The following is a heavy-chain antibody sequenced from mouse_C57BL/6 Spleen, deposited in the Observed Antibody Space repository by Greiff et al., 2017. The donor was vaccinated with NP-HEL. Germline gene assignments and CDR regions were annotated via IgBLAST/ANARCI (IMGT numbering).Heavy chain of an antibody. CDR2: IDPSDSYT. V-gene: IGHV1-69*01. Sequence: QVQLQQPGAELVMPGASVKLSCKASGYTFTSYWMHWVKQRPGQGLEWIGEIDPSDSYTNYNQKFKGKSTLTVDKYSSTSYMQLSSLTSEDSSIYYCAKKYYGGSSNLTFDDWGTGTTVTVAS. CDR1: GYTFTSYW. J-gene: IGHJ1*03. D-gene: IGHD1-1*01. CDR3: AKKYYGGSSNLTFDD.